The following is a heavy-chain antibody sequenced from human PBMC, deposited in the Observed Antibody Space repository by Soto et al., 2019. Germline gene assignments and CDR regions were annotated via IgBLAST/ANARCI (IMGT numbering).Heavy chain of an antibody. CDR3: AKGSWVHHGSEGGNWLDP. CDR2: ISHSGSST. CDR1: GVSFSNYA. J-gene: IGHJ5*02. V-gene: IGHV3-23*01. D-gene: IGHD3-10*01. Sequence: EVQLLESGGGLVQPGGSLRLSCAASGVSFSNYAMNWVRQAPGKGLEWVSGISHSGSSTYYADSVKGRFTISRDNSKNTLYLQMHSLRAEDTAVYYCAKGSWVHHGSEGGNWLDPWGQGTLVTVSS.